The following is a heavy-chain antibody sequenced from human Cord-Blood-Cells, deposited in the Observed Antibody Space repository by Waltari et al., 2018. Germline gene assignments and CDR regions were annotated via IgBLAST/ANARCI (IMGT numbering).Heavy chain of an antibody. J-gene: IGHJ3*02. D-gene: IGHD3-22*01. CDR1: GYTFTGYY. CDR2: INPNSGGT. V-gene: IGHV1-2*02. CDR3: ARDRYYDSSGYYLDAFDI. Sequence: QVQLVQSGAEVKKPGASVKVSCKASGYTFTGYYMHWVRQATGQGLEWMGWINPNSGGTNYAQKFQGRVTMTRDTSISTAYMELSRLRSDDTAVYYCARDRYYDSSGYYLDAFDIWGQGTMVTVSS.